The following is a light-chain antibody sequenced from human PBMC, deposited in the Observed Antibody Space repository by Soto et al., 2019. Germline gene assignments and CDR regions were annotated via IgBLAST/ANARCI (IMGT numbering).Light chain of an antibody. CDR1: RSVGSD. J-gene: IGKJ4*01. CDR3: QQYNNWPPLT. CDR2: GAS. Sequence: DIVMTQSPATLSVSPAERATLSCRASRSVGSDLAWYQHKPGQAPRLLMYGASTRATGIPARFSGSGSGTEFTLTISSLQSEDVAVYYCQQYNNWPPLTFGGGTKVDIK. V-gene: IGKV3-15*01.